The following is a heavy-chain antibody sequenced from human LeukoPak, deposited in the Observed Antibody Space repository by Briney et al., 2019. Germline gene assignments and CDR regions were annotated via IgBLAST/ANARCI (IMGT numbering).Heavy chain of an antibody. J-gene: IGHJ4*02. Sequence: PSETLSLTCTVSGDSISGYYWSWIRQPPGKGLEWIGYIYYSGKTNYNPSLKSRVTISVDTSKIQLSLKLTSVTAADTAVYHCARHGTGGNGVDYWGQGTLVTVSS. CDR3: ARHGTGGNGVDY. CDR1: GDSISGYY. V-gene: IGHV4-59*08. CDR2: IYYSGKT. D-gene: IGHD4-23*01.